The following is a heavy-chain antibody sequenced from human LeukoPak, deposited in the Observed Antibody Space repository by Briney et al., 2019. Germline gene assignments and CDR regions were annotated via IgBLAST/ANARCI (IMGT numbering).Heavy chain of an antibody. V-gene: IGHV5-51*01. J-gene: IGHJ6*03. CDR1: GYSFTSYW. Sequence: GESLKISCKGSGYSFTSYWIGWVRQMPGKGLEWMGIIYPGDSDTRYSPSFQGQVTISADKSISTAYLQWSSLKASDTAMYYCARPRRSSSKSYYYMDVWGKGTTVTVSS. D-gene: IGHD6-6*01. CDR2: IYPGDSDT. CDR3: ARPRRSSSKSYYYMDV.